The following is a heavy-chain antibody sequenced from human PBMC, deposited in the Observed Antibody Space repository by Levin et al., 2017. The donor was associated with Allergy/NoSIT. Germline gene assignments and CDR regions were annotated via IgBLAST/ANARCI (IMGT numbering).Heavy chain of an antibody. V-gene: IGHV3-23*01. Sequence: LSLTCAASGFSFSNYAMNWVRQAPGKGLEWVSSISGGSAGTYYVDSVKGRFTISRDNSKNTLYLHMDSLRVEDTAVYYCAKDRQSKYSGRTLDDWGQGTLVTVSS. CDR2: ISGGSAGT. J-gene: IGHJ4*02. D-gene: IGHD1-26*01. CDR3: AKDRQSKYSGRTLDD. CDR1: GFSFSNYA.